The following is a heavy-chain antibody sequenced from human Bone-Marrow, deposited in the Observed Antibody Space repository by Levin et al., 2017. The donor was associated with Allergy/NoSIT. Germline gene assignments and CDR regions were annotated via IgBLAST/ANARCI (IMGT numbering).Heavy chain of an antibody. J-gene: IGHJ4*02. D-gene: IGHD1-26*01. CDR2: ISSSGST. Sequence: KPSETLSLTCSVSGGSMSTYYWCWVRQPAGKGPEWIGRISSSGSTIYNPSLKSRVTMSVDMSKNQFSLRVNSVTAADTAVYYCARAGEFSGSYALDHWGPGTLVSVSS. V-gene: IGHV4-4*07. CDR3: ARAGEFSGSYALDH. CDR1: GGSMSTYY.